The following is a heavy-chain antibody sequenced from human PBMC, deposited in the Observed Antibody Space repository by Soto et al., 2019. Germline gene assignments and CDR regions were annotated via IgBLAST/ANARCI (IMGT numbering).Heavy chain of an antibody. CDR1: GGTFSSYA. J-gene: IGHJ6*02. Sequence: GASVKVSCKASGGTFSSYAISWVRQASVQGLEWMGWIIPIFGTANYAQKFQGRVTITADESTSTAYMWLSSLRSEDTAVYYCARAVVVLPAAPYHYYAMEVCDQGTTATVSS. CDR2: IIPIFGTA. D-gene: IGHD2-2*01. V-gene: IGHV1-69*13. CDR3: ARAVVVLPAAPYHYYAMEV.